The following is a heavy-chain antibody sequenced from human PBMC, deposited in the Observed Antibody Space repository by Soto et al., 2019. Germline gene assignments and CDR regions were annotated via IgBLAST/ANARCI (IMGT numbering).Heavy chain of an antibody. Sequence: QVQLQESGPGLVKPSETLSLTCTVSGGSISSYYWSWIRQPPGKGLEWIGYIYYSGSTNYNPSLKSRVTISVDTSKNQFSLKLSSVTAADTAVYYCARVENGSGSYYYMDVWGKGTTVTVSS. J-gene: IGHJ6*03. CDR3: ARVENGSGSYYYMDV. V-gene: IGHV4-59*08. D-gene: IGHD3-10*01. CDR1: GGSISSYY. CDR2: IYYSGST.